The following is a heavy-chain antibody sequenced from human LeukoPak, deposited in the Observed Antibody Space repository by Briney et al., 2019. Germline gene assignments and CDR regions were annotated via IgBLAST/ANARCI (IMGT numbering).Heavy chain of an antibody. J-gene: IGHJ4*02. Sequence: GGSLRLSCAASGFTFSSYWMHWVRQAPGKGPVWVSRIKNDGSMTNYADSVQGRFTISRDNAKDTLYLQMNSLRADDTAVYYCAFYGSGVYWGQGALDTVSS. CDR3: AFYGSGVY. CDR1: GFTFSSYW. D-gene: IGHD3-10*01. CDR2: IKNDGSMT. V-gene: IGHV3-74*01.